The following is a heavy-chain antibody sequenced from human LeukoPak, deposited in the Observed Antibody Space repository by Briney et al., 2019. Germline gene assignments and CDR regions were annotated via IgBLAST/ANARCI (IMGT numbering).Heavy chain of an antibody. CDR1: GYTFSNFD. D-gene: IGHD1-26*01. CDR3: ARGRWELHNWDAFDI. CDR2: ISAYNGNT. J-gene: IGHJ3*02. V-gene: IGHV1-18*01. Sequence: ASVKVSCKASGYTFSNFDVNWVRRATGQGLEWMGWISAYNGNTNYAQKLQGRVTMTTDTSTSTAYMELRSLRSDDTAVYYCARGRWELHNWDAFDIWGQGTMVTVSS.